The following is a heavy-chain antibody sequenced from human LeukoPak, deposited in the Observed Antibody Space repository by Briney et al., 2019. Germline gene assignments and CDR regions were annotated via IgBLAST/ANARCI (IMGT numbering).Heavy chain of an antibody. V-gene: IGHV3-74*01. J-gene: IGHJ6*03. CDR2: IKTDGSST. CDR1: GFTFSTYW. CDR3: AREKEQQAVYHYMDV. Sequence: PGGSLRLSCVASGFTFSTYWMHWVRQAPGKGLVWVSRIKTDGSSTTYADSVKGRFTISRDNAKNTLYLQMNSLRAEDTAVYYCAREKEQQAVYHYMDVWGKGTTVTVSS.